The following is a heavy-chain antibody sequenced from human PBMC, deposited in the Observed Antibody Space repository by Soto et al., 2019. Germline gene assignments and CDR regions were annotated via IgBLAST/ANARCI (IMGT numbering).Heavy chain of an antibody. CDR2: IYYRGNA. J-gene: IGHJ4*02. V-gene: IGHV4-39*01. CDR3: ARRGGLATISYYFDF. CDR1: DDSIDRDKYY. D-gene: IGHD3-16*01. Sequence: SETLSLTCSVSDDSIDRDKYYWGWIRQPPGKGLEWIGSIYYRGNAYYNPSLQTRVTISLDKSKSQFSLKLNSVTAADSAVYFCARRGGLATISYYFDFWGPGALVSVSS.